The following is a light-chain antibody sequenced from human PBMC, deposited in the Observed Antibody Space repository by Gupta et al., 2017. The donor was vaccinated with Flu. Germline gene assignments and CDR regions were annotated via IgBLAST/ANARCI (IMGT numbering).Light chain of an antibody. CDR3: QSYDSSLTGWV. CDR1: SSNIGADYG. V-gene: IGLV1-40*01. J-gene: IGLJ3*02. CDR2: GNT. Sequence: QSVLTQPPSVSGAPGQRVTIACTGSSSNIGADYGVHWYQHLPGTAPRLLIYGNTNRPSGVPDRFSGSKSGTSASLATTGLQAEDEADYYCQSYDSSLTGWVFGGGTKVTVL.